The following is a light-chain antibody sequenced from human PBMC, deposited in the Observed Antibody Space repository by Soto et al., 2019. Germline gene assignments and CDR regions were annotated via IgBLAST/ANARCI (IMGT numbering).Light chain of an antibody. Sequence: EIVLTQSPGTLSLSPGERATLSCRASQSIANSYLAWYQQKPGQTPRLLIYGASDRATGIPDRFSGSGSGADFTLTISRLEPEDFAVYYCQQYDSSPHTFGQGTKLEIK. CDR2: GAS. CDR1: QSIANSY. V-gene: IGKV3-20*01. J-gene: IGKJ2*01. CDR3: QQYDSSPHT.